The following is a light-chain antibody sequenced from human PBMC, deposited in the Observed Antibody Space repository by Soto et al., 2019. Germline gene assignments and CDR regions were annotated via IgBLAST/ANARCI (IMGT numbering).Light chain of an antibody. CDR2: KAS. CDR1: QFIGNY. CDR3: QQYNNS. V-gene: IGKV1-5*03. Sequence: DTQMTQSPSTLSASVGDRVTITCRASQFIGNYLAWYQQKPGRAPNLLIYKASSLESGVPLRFSGSGSGTEFTLTISGLQTDDFATYYCQQYNNSFGQGTKLEIK. J-gene: IGKJ2*01.